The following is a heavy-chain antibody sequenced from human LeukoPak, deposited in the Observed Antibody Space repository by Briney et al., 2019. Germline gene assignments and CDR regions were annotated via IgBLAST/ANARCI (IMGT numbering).Heavy chain of an antibody. D-gene: IGHD3-16*01. CDR2: VNEDGSET. CDR3: ASDGGGYFDY. CDR1: GFTFNTYW. J-gene: IGHJ4*02. V-gene: IGHV3-74*01. Sequence: GGSLRLSCVGSGFTFNTYWIHWVRQAPGKGLVWVSRVNEDGSETNYADSVKGRFTLSRDNAKNSLYLQMNSLRAEDTAVYYCASDGGGYFDYWGQGTLVTVSS.